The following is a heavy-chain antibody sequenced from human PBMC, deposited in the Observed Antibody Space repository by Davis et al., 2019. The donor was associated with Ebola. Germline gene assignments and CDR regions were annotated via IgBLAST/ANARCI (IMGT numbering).Heavy chain of an antibody. CDR1: GYTFTGYY. D-gene: IGHD4-17*01. J-gene: IGHJ6*02. CDR2: INPNSGGT. CDR3: ARDGYGDYGSGYYYYGMDV. Sequence: AASVKVSCKASGYTFTGYYMHWVRQAPGQGLEWMGWINPNSGGTNYAQKFQGWVTMTRDTSISTAYMELSRLRSEDTAVYYCARDGYGDYGSGYYYYGMDVWGQGTTVTVSS. V-gene: IGHV1-2*04.